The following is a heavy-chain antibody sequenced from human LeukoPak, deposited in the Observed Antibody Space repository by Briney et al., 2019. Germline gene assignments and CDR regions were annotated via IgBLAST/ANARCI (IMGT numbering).Heavy chain of an antibody. D-gene: IGHD2-2*01. CDR3: AREALYCSSTSCRAFDL. CDR1: GGSISSGDYY. V-gene: IGHV4-30-4*01. CDR2: IYYSGST. J-gene: IGHJ5*02. Sequence: SETLSLTCTVSGGSISSGDYYRSWLRQPPGKDLEWIGYIYYSGSTYYNPSLKRRVTISVDTSKNQFSLKLSSVTAADTAVYYCAREALYCSSTSCRAFDLWGQGTLVTVSS.